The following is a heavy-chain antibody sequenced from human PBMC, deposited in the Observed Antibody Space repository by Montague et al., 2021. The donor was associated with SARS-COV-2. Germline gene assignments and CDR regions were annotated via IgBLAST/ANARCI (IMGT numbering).Heavy chain of an antibody. J-gene: IGHJ4*02. CDR3: VAGGDSAKAGAY. V-gene: IGHV4-59*12. CDR2: IYYSGST. CDR1: GGSISSYY. D-gene: IGHD3-16*01. Sequence: SETLSLTCTVSGGSISSYYWSWIRQPPGKGLEWIGYIYYSGSTNYNPSLKSRVTISVDTSKNQFSLKMYSVTAADTATYSCVAGGDSAKAGAYWGQGTLVTVSS.